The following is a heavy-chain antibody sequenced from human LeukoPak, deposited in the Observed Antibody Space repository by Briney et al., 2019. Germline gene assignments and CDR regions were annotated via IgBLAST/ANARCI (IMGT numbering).Heavy chain of an antibody. Sequence: PSGTLSLTCAVYGGSFSGYYWSWIRQPPGKGLEWIGEINHSGSTNYNPSLKSRVTISVDTSKNQFSLKLSSVTAADTAVYYCARAPLIPYCSGGSCHDYYYYGMDVWGQGTTVTVSS. CDR1: GGSFSGYY. CDR3: ARAPLIPYCSGGSCHDYYYYGMDV. CDR2: INHSGST. J-gene: IGHJ6*02. V-gene: IGHV4-34*01. D-gene: IGHD2-15*01.